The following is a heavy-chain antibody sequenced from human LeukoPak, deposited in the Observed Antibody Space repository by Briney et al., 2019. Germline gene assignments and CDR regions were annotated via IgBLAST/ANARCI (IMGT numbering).Heavy chain of an antibody. J-gene: IGHJ4*02. CDR2: IYTSGST. D-gene: IGHD3-10*01. CDR3: ARGWFGELLIRD. Sequence: SDTLSLTCTVSGGSISSGSYYWSWIRQPAGKGLEWIGRIYTSGSTNYNPSLKSRITISVDTSKNQFSLKLSSVTAADTAVYYCARGWFGELLIRDWGQGTLVTVSS. CDR1: GGSISSGSYY. V-gene: IGHV4-61*02.